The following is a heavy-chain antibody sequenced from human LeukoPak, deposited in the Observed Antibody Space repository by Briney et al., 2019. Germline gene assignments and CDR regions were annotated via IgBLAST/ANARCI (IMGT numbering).Heavy chain of an antibody. Sequence: ASVTVSFKASGYTFTIYDINWVRQATGQGGEWMGWMNPNSGNTGYAQKFQGRVTMTRNTSISTAYMELSSLRSEDTAVYYCARGVDYYDSSGYLSDTFDIWGQGTMDTVSS. CDR1: GYTFTIYD. D-gene: IGHD3-22*01. V-gene: IGHV1-8*01. CDR2: MNPNSGNT. CDR3: ARGVDYYDSSGYLSDTFDI. J-gene: IGHJ3*02.